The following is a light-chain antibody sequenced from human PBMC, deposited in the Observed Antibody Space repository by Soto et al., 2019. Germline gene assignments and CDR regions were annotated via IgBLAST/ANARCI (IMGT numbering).Light chain of an antibody. J-gene: IGKJ1*01. CDR1: QSISSW. CDR2: HAS. V-gene: IGKV1-5*01. Sequence: DIQMTQSPSTLSASVGDRVTITCRASQSISSWLVWYQQKPGKAPKLLIYHASSLESGVPSRYSGSGSGTEFTLTISSLQPDDFATYYCQQYNSYPWTFGQGTKVEIK. CDR3: QQYNSYPWT.